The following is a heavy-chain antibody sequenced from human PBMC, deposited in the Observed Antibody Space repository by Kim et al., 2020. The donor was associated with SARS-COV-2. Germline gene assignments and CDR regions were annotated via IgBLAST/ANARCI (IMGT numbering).Heavy chain of an antibody. D-gene: IGHD5-12*01. V-gene: IGHV3-7*01. J-gene: IGHJ4*02. CDR3: ARDPFSRLIVATTELFDY. Sequence: GGSLRLSCAASGFTFSSYWMSWVRQAPGKGLEWVANIKQDGSEKYYVDSVKGRFTISRDNAKNSLYLQMNSLRAEDTAVYYCARDPFSRLIVATTELFDYWGQGTLVTVSS. CDR1: GFTFSSYW. CDR2: IKQDGSEK.